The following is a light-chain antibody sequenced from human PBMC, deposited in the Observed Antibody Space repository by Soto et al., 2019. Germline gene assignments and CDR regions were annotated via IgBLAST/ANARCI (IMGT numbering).Light chain of an antibody. V-gene: IGKV3-20*01. CDR1: QSVASSY. Sequence: EVVLTQSPGTLSLSPGERVTLSCRASQSVASSYLAWDQQKPGRAPRLLFYSASSRATGIPDRFSGSGSGTEFTLTISRMEPEDFAVYYCHHFGSLPETFGQGTNVE. J-gene: IGKJ1*01. CDR3: HHFGSLPET. CDR2: SAS.